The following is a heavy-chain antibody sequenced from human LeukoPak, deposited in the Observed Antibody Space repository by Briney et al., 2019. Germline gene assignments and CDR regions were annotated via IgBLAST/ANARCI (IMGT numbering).Heavy chain of an antibody. CDR2: IRYDGSNK. J-gene: IGHJ6*03. D-gene: IGHD3-22*01. CDR3: AKDQYYYDSSGYYYVPIPYYYYYMDV. CDR1: GFTFSSYG. V-gene: IGHV3-30*02. Sequence: PGGSLRLSCAASGFTFSSYGMHWVRQAPGKGLEWVAFIRYDGSNKYYADSVKGRFTIPRDNSKNTLYLQMNSLRAEDTAVYYCAKDQYYYDSSGYYYVPIPYYYYYMDVWGKGTTVTISS.